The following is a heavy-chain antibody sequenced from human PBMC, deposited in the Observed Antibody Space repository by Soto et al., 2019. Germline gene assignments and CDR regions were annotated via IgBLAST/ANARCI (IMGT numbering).Heavy chain of an antibody. D-gene: IGHD1-26*01. CDR2: IYYSGST. J-gene: IGHJ4*02. V-gene: IGHV4-39*01. CDR1: GGSISSSSYY. Sequence: SETLSLTCTVSGGSISSSSYYWGWIRQPPGKGLEWIGSIYYSGSTYYNPSLKSRVTISVDTSKNQFSLKLSSVTAADTAVYYCAGERGIVGVPRYWGQGTLVTVSS. CDR3: AGERGIVGVPRY.